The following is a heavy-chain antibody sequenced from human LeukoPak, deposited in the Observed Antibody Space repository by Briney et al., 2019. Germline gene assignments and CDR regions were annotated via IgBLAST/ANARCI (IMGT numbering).Heavy chain of an antibody. J-gene: IGHJ4*02. Sequence: GGSLRLSCAASGFTFSSYSMNWVRQAPGKGLELASSISSSSSYIYYADSVKGRFTISRDNAKNSLYLQMNSLRAEDTAVYYCARGLSGYSSSLGYWGQGTLVTVSS. D-gene: IGHD6-6*01. CDR2: ISSSSSYI. V-gene: IGHV3-21*01. CDR3: ARGLSGYSSSLGY. CDR1: GFTFSSYS.